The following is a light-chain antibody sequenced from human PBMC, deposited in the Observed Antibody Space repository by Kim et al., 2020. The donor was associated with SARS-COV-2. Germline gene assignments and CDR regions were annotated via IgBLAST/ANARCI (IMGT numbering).Light chain of an antibody. CDR3: QAWDSSTVV. CDR1: KLGDKH. Sequence: SYELTQPPSVSVSPGQTASITCSGDKLGDKHAYWYQQKPGQSPVLVIYQDGKRPSGIPERFSGSNSGNTATLTISGTQAMDEADYYCQAWDSSTVVFGGG. CDR2: QDG. V-gene: IGLV3-1*01. J-gene: IGLJ2*01.